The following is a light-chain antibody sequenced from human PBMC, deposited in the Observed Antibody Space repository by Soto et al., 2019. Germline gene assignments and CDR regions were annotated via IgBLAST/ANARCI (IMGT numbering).Light chain of an antibody. CDR3: QQYDNLPT. Sequence: DIQMTQSPSSLSASLGDRVTITCQASQDIRNHLNWFQQKAGKAPKVLIYDASTLQIGVPSRFNGSGSGTDFSFTISSLQPEDIATYYCQQYDNLPTFGQGTKVEIK. V-gene: IGKV1-33*01. CDR2: DAS. CDR1: QDIRNH. J-gene: IGKJ1*01.